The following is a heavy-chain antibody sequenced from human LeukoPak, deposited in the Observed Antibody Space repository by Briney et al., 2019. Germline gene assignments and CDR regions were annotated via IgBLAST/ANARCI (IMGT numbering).Heavy chain of an antibody. J-gene: IGHJ6*02. CDR1: GYSFTSYW. V-gene: IGHV5-51*01. CDR2: IYPGDSDT. Sequence: GESLKISCKGSGYSFTSYWIGWVRQMPGKGLEWMGIIYPGDSDTRYSPSFQGQVTISADKSISTAYLQWSSLKASDTAMYYCARHGIVQRYYYGMDVWGQGTTVTVSS. CDR3: ARHGIVQRYYYGMDV. D-gene: IGHD1-1*01.